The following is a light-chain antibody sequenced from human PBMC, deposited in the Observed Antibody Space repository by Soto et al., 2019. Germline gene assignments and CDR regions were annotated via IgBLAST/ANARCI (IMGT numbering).Light chain of an antibody. J-gene: IGLJ3*02. Sequence: QSVLTQPASVSGSPGQSITISCTGTSSDVGGYDFVSWYQHHPGKAPKLIIFEVSNRPSGVSNRFSGSKSGNTASLTISGLQAEDEADYYCCSYAGSYTWVFGGGTKLTVL. CDR2: EVS. V-gene: IGLV2-14*01. CDR1: SSDVGGYDF. CDR3: CSYAGSYTWV.